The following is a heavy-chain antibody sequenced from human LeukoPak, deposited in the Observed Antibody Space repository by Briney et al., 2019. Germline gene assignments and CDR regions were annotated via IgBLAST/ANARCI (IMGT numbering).Heavy chain of an antibody. D-gene: IGHD1-26*01. CDR2: MNPNSGNT. J-gene: IGHJ6*03. V-gene: IGHV1-8*01. Sequence: ASVKVSCKASGYTFTSYDINWVRQATGQGLEWMGWMNPNSGNTGYAQKFQGRVTMTRNTSISTAYMELSSLRSEDTAVYYCARGSEVGAPHYYYYMDVWGKGTTVTVSS. CDR3: ARGSEVGAPHYYYYMDV. CDR1: GYTFTSYD.